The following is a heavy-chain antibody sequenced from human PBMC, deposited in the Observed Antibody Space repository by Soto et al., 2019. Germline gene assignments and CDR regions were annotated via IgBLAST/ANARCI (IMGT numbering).Heavy chain of an antibody. V-gene: IGHV4-30-2*01. D-gene: IGHD4-17*01. CDR2: TYHSGNP. CDR1: GDTISTSGYS. CDR3: ASETYGDYVGHFDL. Sequence: QLQLQESGSRLVKSSETLSLTCGVSGDTISTSGYSWAWIRQPPGNALEWLGHTYHSGNPYYDPASNSQVIISVGRSKNQFYLKGSTFTAAGTDVYYGASETYGDYVGHFDLRGKGTLVTVSS. J-gene: IGHJ4*02.